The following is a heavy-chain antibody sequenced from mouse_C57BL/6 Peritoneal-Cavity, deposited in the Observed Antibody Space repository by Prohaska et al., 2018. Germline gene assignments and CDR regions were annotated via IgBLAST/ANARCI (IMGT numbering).Heavy chain of an antibody. J-gene: IGHJ4*01. CDR2: TYWDDDK. CDR1: GFSLSTSGMG. CDR3: ARDGYLYAMDY. V-gene: IGHV8-12*01. D-gene: IGHD2-3*01. Sequence: QVTLKESGPGILQSSQTLSLTCSFSGFSLSTSGMGVSWIRQPSGKGLEWLAHTYWDDDKRYNPALKSRLTISKDTSRYQVFLKITSVDSADTSTYYLARDGYLYAMDYWGQGTSVTVSS.